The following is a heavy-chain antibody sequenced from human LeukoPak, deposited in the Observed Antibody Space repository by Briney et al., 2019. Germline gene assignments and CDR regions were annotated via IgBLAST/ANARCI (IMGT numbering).Heavy chain of an antibody. CDR3: TRGTDGLWDF. D-gene: IGHD2-8*01. Sequence: GGSLRLSCAASGFTFSSYSMNWVRQAPGKGLEWVSSISSGTSYIYYADSVKGRFTISRDNAKNSLYLQMNSLRAEDTAVYYCTRGTDGLWDFWGQGTLVTVSS. CDR1: GFTFSSYS. J-gene: IGHJ4*02. CDR2: ISSGTSYI. V-gene: IGHV3-21*06.